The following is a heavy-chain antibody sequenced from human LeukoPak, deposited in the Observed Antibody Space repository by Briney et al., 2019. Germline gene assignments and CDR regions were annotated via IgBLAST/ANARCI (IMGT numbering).Heavy chain of an antibody. V-gene: IGHV3-49*03. J-gene: IGHJ4*02. CDR2: IRSKAYGGTT. CDR3: TRDNIRGTGYSSGWSGSSNPRLPYYFDY. Sequence: GGSLRLSCTASGFTFGDYAMSWFRQAPGKGLEWVGFIRSKAYGGTTEYAASVKGRFTISRDDSKSIAYLQMNSLKTEDTAVYYCTRDNIRGTGYSSGWSGSSNPRLPYYFDYWGQGTLVTVSS. CDR1: GFTFGDYA. D-gene: IGHD6-19*01.